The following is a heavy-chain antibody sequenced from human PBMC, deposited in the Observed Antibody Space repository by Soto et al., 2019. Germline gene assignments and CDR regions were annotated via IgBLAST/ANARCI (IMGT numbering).Heavy chain of an antibody. Sequence: PSETLSLTCTVSGGSSSRYYWSWVRQPPGKGLEWIGYIYYSGSTNYNPSLKSRVTISVDTSKNQFYLKLSSVTAADTAVYYCARHYDILTGHSLSSHYCGPATLVTLSS. J-gene: IGHJ4*02. CDR3: ARHYDILTGHSLSSHY. V-gene: IGHV4-59*01. CDR1: GGSSSRYY. D-gene: IGHD3-9*01. CDR2: IYYSGST.